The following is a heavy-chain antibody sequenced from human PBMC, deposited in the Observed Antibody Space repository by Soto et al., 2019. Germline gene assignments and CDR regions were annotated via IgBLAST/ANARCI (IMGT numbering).Heavy chain of an antibody. CDR1: GFTFTRYS. V-gene: IGHV3-21*06. J-gene: IGHJ4*02. Sequence: GGSLRLSCAASGFTFTRYSMNWVRQAPGKGLEWVSSISSTTNYIYYGDSMKGRLTISRDNGKNSLYLEIHSLRAEDTAVYYCARESEGLTSNFDYWGQGTLVTVSS. CDR3: ARESEGLTSNFDY. CDR2: ISSTTNYI.